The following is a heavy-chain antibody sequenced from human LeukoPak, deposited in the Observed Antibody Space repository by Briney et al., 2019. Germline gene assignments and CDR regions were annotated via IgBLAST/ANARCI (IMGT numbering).Heavy chain of an antibody. Sequence: SETLSLTCTVSGGSISSYYWSWIRQPPGKGLEWIGYIYYSGSTNYNPSLKSRVTISVDTSKNQLSLKLSSVTAADTAVYYCARPHRDSSGYYYYYYMDVWGKGTTVTVSS. CDR2: IYYSGST. CDR3: ARPHRDSSGYYYYYYMDV. J-gene: IGHJ6*03. V-gene: IGHV4-59*08. CDR1: GGSISSYY. D-gene: IGHD3-22*01.